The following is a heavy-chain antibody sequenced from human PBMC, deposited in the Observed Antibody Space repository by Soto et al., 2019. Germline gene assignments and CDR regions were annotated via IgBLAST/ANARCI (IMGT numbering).Heavy chain of an antibody. Sequence: QVQLVQSGAEVKKPGASVTVSCKASGYRFSDYYLHWGRQAPGQGPEWMGWMNPNSGDTKYAQKFKGRGTMTRDTAVRTAFMELNWLKSGDTAVYYCASESGGATATLDYYYSYMDGWGIGTKVTVSS. CDR2: MNPNSGDT. CDR1: GYRFSDYY. V-gene: IGHV1-2*02. J-gene: IGHJ6*03. D-gene: IGHD5-12*01. CDR3: ASESGGATATLDYYYSYMDG.